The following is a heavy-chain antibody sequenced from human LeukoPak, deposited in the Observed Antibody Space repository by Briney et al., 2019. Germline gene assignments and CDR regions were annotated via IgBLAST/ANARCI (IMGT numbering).Heavy chain of an antibody. D-gene: IGHD1-26*01. CDR2: IYISGSI. V-gene: IGHV4-4*07. CDR1: GVSITNYS. J-gene: IGHJ4*02. CDR3: ARDYLVGAPLDS. Sequence: SETLSLTCSVSGVSITNYSWAWSRQPAGKGLEWIGRIYISGSINYNPSLKSRVSISIDKTNNQFSLKLRSVTAADTAVYYCARDYLVGAPLDSWGQGTLVTVSS.